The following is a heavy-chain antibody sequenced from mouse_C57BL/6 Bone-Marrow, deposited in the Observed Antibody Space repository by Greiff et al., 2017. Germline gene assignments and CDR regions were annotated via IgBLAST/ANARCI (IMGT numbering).Heavy chain of an antibody. CDR3: ARGYDWFAY. V-gene: IGHV1-75*01. J-gene: IGHJ3*01. Sequence: VQLQQSGPELVKPGASVKISCQASGYTFTDYYITWVKQRPGQGLEWIGWIFPGSGSTYYNEKFKGKATLTVDTSSSTAYMLLSSLTSEYSAVYFWARGYDWFAYWGQGTLVTVSA. CDR1: GYTFTDYY. CDR2: IFPGSGST. D-gene: IGHD2-2*01.